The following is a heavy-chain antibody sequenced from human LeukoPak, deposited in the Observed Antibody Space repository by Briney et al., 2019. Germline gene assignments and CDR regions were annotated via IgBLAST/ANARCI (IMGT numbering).Heavy chain of an antibody. Sequence: GGSLRLSCVASGFTFSNYAISWVRQAPGKGLEWVSGISGSGEKTYYADSVGGRFTISRDNSKNTLYLQMNSLRAEDTAVYYCAKGLYYNFWSEYGSWGQGTLVTVS. V-gene: IGHV3-23*01. CDR2: ISGSGEKT. CDR3: AKGLYYNFWSEYGS. J-gene: IGHJ4*02. CDR1: GFTFSNYA. D-gene: IGHD3-3*01.